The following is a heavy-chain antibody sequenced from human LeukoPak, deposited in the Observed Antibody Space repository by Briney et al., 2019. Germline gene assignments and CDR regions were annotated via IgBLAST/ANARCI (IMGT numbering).Heavy chain of an antibody. V-gene: IGHV4-59*01. CDR2: IYYSGGT. Sequence: SETLSLTCTVSGGSISSYYWSWIRQPPGKGLEWIGYIYYSGGTNYNPSLKSRVTISVDTSKNQFSLKLSSVTAADTAVYYCARGSLLGLWFGELLENDAFDIWGQGTMVTVSS. J-gene: IGHJ3*02. CDR1: GGSISSYY. CDR3: ARGSLLGLWFGELLENDAFDI. D-gene: IGHD3-10*01.